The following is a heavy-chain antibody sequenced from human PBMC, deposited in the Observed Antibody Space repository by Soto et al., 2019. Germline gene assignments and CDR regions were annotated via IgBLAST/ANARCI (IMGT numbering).Heavy chain of an antibody. CDR1: VASINTAGSY. Sequence: QLQESGPGLVRPSQPLSLTCTVSVASINTAGSYWSWIRQYPGKGLEWIGNIYYSGATFYNPSLNSRAAISLEQSKNQFSLMRTSMPAADKAVYYCLRDLRIWVDVWGQGTRVTVSS. J-gene: IGHJ6*02. CDR3: LRDLRIWVDV. D-gene: IGHD7-27*01. V-gene: IGHV4-31*03. CDR2: IYYSGAT.